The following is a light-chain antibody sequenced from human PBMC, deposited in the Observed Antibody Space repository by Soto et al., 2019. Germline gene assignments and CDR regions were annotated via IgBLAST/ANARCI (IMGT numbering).Light chain of an antibody. V-gene: IGKV3-20*01. Sequence: EIVLTQSPGTLSLSPGDRATLSCRTSQSVVNDYFAWYQQMPGQAPRLLIYSASYRAAGIPDRFSASGSGTDFTLTISRLEPEDFGVYYCQQSDASPPLTFGGGTKVEMK. CDR1: QSVVNDY. CDR2: SAS. CDR3: QQSDASPPLT. J-gene: IGKJ4*01.